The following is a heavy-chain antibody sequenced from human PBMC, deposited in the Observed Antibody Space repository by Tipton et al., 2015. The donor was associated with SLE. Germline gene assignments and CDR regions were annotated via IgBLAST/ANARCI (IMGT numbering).Heavy chain of an antibody. V-gene: IGHV4-38-2*02. CDR3: ARDWWVGTTTDVVAFDI. Sequence: TLSLTCTVSGYSISSGYYWGWIRQPPGKGLEWIACIYHSGTTYYNPSLKSRVTISVDTSKNQFSLKLSSVTAADTAVYYCARDWWVGTTTDVVAFDIWGQGTTVTVSS. CDR1: GYSISSGYY. D-gene: IGHD1-26*01. CDR2: IYHSGTT. J-gene: IGHJ3*02.